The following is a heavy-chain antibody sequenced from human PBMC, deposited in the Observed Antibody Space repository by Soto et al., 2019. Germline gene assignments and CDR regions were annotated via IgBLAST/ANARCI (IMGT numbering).Heavy chain of an antibody. CDR3: AKDHRGYSSSDMDV. CDR2: ISGSGGVT. J-gene: IGHJ6*02. D-gene: IGHD6-6*01. CDR1: GFTFSSYA. V-gene: IGHV3-23*01. Sequence: GWSLRLSCAASGFTFSSYAVSWVRQAPGKGLEWVSTISGSGGVTYYADSVKGRFTISRDNSKNTLYLQMYSLRAEDTAVYYCAKDHRGYSSSDMDVWGQGTTVTVS.